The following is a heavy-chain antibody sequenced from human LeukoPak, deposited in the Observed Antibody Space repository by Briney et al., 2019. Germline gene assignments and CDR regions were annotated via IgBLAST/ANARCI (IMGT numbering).Heavy chain of an antibody. J-gene: IGHJ6*04. CDR2: ISYDGTNK. V-gene: IGHV3-30*18. CDR3: AKDPSPLYCSSTSCSPYGMDV. D-gene: IGHD2-2*01. CDR1: GFTFSSNA. Sequence: GGSLRLSCAASGFTFSSNAMHWVRQAPGKGLEWVAVISYDGTNKYYADSVKDRFTISRDNSKNTLYLQMNSLRAEDTAVYYCAKDPSPLYCSSTSCSPYGMDVWGKGTTVTVSS.